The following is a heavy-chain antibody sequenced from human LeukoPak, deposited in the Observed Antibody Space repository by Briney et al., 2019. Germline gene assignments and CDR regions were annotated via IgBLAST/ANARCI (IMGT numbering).Heavy chain of an antibody. CDR2: IYYSGST. V-gene: IGHV4-39*01. Sequence: PSETLSLTCTVSGGSISSSSYYWGWIRQPPGKGLEWIGSIYYSGSTYYNPSLKSRVTISVDTSKNQFSLKLSSVTAADTAVYYCARHGKAVVPVNMDVWGQGTTVTVSS. J-gene: IGHJ6*02. CDR1: GGSISSSSYY. D-gene: IGHD2-2*01. CDR3: ARHGKAVVPVNMDV.